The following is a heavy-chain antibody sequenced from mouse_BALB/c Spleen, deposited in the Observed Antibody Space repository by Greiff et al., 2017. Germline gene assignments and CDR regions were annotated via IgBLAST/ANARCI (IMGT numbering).Heavy chain of an antibody. V-gene: IGHV1S81*02. Sequence: VQLQQPGAELVKPGASVKLSCKASGYTFTSYWMHWVKQRPGQGLEWIGEINPSNGRTNYNEKFKSKATLTVDKSSSTAYMQLSSLTSEDSAVYYCARETMITTEEAWFAYWGQGTLVTVSA. CDR1: GYTFTSYW. D-gene: IGHD2-4*01. J-gene: IGHJ3*01. CDR2: INPSNGRT. CDR3: ARETMITTEEAWFAY.